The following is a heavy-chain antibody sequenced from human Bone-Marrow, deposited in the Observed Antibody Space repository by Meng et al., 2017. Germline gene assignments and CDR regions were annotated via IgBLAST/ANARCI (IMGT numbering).Heavy chain of an antibody. J-gene: IGHJ6*02. V-gene: IGHV3-7*01. Sequence: GESLKISCAASGFTFSYYYMSGVRQAPGKGLEWVANINQDGSEKYYVDSVKGRFTISRDNAKNSLYLQMNSLRADDTAVFYCARDGRGYGMDVWGQGTTVTVSS. D-gene: IGHD3-10*01. CDR1: GFTFSYYY. CDR2: INQDGSEK. CDR3: ARDGRGYGMDV.